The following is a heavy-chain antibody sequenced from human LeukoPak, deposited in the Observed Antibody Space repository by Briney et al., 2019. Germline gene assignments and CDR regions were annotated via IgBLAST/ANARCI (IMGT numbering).Heavy chain of an antibody. CDR3: ARGYIDNLGYSPRSSFDS. CDR1: GFSFSSYS. V-gene: IGHV3-21*01. CDR2: ISSTSRSSYI. J-gene: IGHJ4*02. D-gene: IGHD3-22*01. Sequence: PGGSLRLSCAASGFSFSSYSMNWVRQAPGQGLEWVSSISSTSRSSYIFYAEPVKGRFTISRDNTKNSLFLQMNSLVAEETAVYYCARGYIDNLGYSPRSSFDSWGQGSLVTVSS.